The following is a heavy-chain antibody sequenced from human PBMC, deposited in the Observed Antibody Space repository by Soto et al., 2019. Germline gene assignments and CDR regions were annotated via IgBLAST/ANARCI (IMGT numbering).Heavy chain of an antibody. CDR3: HGYGY. J-gene: IGHJ4*02. D-gene: IGHD5-12*01. CDR2: IYSGGST. V-gene: IGHV3-53*01. CDR1: GFSVTANY. Sequence: EVQVVESGGGLIQPGGSLRLSCEVSGFSVTANYMSWVRQAPEKGLEWVSVIYSGGSTYYVDSVKGRFSISREISKNTLYLQMNSLRAEDTAVYYCHGYGYWCQGTLVTVSS.